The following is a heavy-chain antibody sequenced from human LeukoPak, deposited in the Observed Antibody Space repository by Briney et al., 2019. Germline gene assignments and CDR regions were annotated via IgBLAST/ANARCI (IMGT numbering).Heavy chain of an antibody. Sequence: GGSLRLSCAASGFTFSSYAMTWVRQAPGKGLECVSGISGSGGGGSTYYADSMKGRLTISRDNSKNTLYLQVNSLRAEDTAMYYCARNILFAFDIWGQGTMVTVSS. CDR3: ARNILFAFDI. D-gene: IGHD2/OR15-2a*01. CDR1: GFTFSSYA. CDR2: ISGSGGGGST. V-gene: IGHV3-23*01. J-gene: IGHJ3*02.